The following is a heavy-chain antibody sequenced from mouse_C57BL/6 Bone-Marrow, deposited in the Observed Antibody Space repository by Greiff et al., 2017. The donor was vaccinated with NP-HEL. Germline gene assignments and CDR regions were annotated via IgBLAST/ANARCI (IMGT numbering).Heavy chain of an antibody. CDR3: RITTVAFDY. Sequence: VQLQQSGPELVKPGASVKLSCKASGYPFTSSWMHWVKQRPGQGLEWIGRIYPGDGDTNYNGKFKGKATLTADKSSSTAYMQLSSLTSEDSAVYFCRITTVAFDYWGQGTTLTVSS. J-gene: IGHJ2*01. D-gene: IGHD1-1*01. V-gene: IGHV1-82*01. CDR1: GYPFTSSW. CDR2: IYPGDGDT.